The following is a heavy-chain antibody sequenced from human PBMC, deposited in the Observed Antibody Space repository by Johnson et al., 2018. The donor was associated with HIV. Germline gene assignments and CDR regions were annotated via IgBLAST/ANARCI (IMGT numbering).Heavy chain of an antibody. V-gene: IGHV3-30*02. CDR2: IRYDGNSK. D-gene: IGHD1-26*01. Sequence: QVQLVESGGGVVRPGGSLRLSCAASGFTFSSYAMSWVRQAPGKGLEWVAFIRYDGNSKYYTDSVKGRFTVSRDNSKNTLYLQMKSLRPEDTAVDYCAKESKWESRTPHAFDMWGQGTMVTVSS. CDR1: GFTFSSYA. J-gene: IGHJ3*02. CDR3: AKESKWESRTPHAFDM.